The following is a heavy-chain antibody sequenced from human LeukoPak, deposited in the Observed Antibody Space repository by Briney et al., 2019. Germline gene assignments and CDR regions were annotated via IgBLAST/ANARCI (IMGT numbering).Heavy chain of an antibody. J-gene: IGHJ4*02. Sequence: GGALRLSCAASGFTFSDYYRSWIRQARGRGREWVSYISSSGRTIYYADSVKGRFTISRDNAKNTLYLQMNSLRAEDTAVYYCARPYYYDSSGYYYYGYWGQGTLVPVPS. CDR2: ISSSGRTI. D-gene: IGHD3-22*01. CDR1: GFTFSDYY. V-gene: IGHV3-11*04. CDR3: ARPYYYDSSGYYYYGY.